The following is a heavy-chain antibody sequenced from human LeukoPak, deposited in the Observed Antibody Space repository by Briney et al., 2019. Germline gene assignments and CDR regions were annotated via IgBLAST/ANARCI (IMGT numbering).Heavy chain of an antibody. CDR1: GFTFSSYE. V-gene: IGHV3-48*03. J-gene: IGHJ4*02. D-gene: IGHD3-22*01. CDR2: ISSSGSAI. CDR3: ARTYYDSSGHRNFDY. Sequence: HPGGSLRLSCAASGFTFSSYEMNWVRQAPGKGLEWVSYISSSGSAIYYADSVKGRFTISRDNAKNSLYLQMNSLRAEDTAVYYCARTYYDSSGHRNFDYWGQGTLVTVST.